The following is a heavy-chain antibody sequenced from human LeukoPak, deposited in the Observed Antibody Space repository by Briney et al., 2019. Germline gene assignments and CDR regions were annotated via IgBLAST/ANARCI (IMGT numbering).Heavy chain of an antibody. D-gene: IGHD6-19*01. CDR2: IYTGGNT. CDR3: ATVAVEGREFFQH. J-gene: IGHJ1*01. CDR1: VLTVGSNC. V-gene: IGHV3-66*02. Sequence: GGSLRLSCTASVLTVGSNCMTWVRQAPGKGLEWVSLIYTGGNTYYADSVRGRSTISRDISKNTLYLQMSSLRTDDTAIYYCATVAVEGREFFQHWGQGTLVTVSS.